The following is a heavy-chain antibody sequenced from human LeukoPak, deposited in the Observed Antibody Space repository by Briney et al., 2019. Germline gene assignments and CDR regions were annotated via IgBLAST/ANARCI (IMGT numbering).Heavy chain of an antibody. Sequence: ASVKVSCKASGYTFTGYYIHWVRQAPGQGLEWMGGINPNTGDTNYVQRFQGRVAMTRDTSINTAYMELSRLKSDDTAIYYCARVWNRPRYWYFDLWGRGTLVTVSS. V-gene: IGHV1-2*02. CDR1: GYTFTGYY. J-gene: IGHJ2*01. CDR2: INPNTGDT. D-gene: IGHD1-1*01. CDR3: ARVWNRPRYWYFDL.